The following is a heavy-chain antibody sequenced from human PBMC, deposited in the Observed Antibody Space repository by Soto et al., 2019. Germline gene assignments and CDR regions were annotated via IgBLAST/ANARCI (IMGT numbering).Heavy chain of an antibody. Sequence: QLQLQESGPGLVKPSETLSLTCTVSGGSISSSSYYWGWIRQSPGKGLEWIGSIYYSGSTYYNPSLKSRVTISVDTSKNQFSLKLSSVTAADTAVYYCASYGTRIDYWGQGTLVTVSS. CDR3: ASYGTRIDY. CDR2: IYYSGST. J-gene: IGHJ4*02. CDR1: GGSISSSSYY. V-gene: IGHV4-39*01. D-gene: IGHD4-17*01.